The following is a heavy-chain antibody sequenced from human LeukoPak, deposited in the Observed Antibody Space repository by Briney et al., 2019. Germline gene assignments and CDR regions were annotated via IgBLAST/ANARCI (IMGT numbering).Heavy chain of an antibody. CDR3: AREIGSGSFLDN. D-gene: IGHD3-10*01. CDR2: INPKIGGT. Sequence: GASVKVSFKASGYTFAGYYMHWVRQAPGQGLEWMGWINPKIGGTNYAQKFQGRVTMTRDTSISTAYMELSRLRSDDTAVYYCAREIGSGSFLDNWGQGTPVTVSS. J-gene: IGHJ4*02. CDR1: GYTFAGYY. V-gene: IGHV1-2*02.